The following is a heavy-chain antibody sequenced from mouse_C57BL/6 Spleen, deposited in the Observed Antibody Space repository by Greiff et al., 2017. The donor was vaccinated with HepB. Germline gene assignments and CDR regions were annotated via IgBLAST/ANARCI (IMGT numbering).Heavy chain of an antibody. D-gene: IGHD1-1*01. Sequence: VQLQQSGAELVKPGASVKLSCTASGFNIKDYYMPWVKQRTEKGLEWIGRIDPEDGETKYAPKFQGKATITADTSSNTAYLQISSLTSEDTAVYYCARYYGSSYFDVWGTGTTVTVSS. J-gene: IGHJ1*03. CDR1: GFNIKDYY. CDR3: ARYYGSSYFDV. CDR2: IDPEDGET. V-gene: IGHV14-2*01.